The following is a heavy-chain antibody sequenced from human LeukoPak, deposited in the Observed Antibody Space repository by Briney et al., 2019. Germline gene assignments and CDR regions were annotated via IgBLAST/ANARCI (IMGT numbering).Heavy chain of an antibody. CDR3: ARSVTPGELGYYGSGSSSHFDY. CDR2: INTNTGNP. V-gene: IGHV7-4-1*02. J-gene: IGHJ4*02. Sequence: GASVKVSCKASGYTFTSYAMNWVRQAPGQGLEWMGWINTNTGNPTYAQGFTGRFVFSLDTSVSTAYLQISSLKAEDTAVYYCARSVTPGELGYYGSGSSSHFDYWGQGTLVTVSS. CDR1: GYTFTSYA. D-gene: IGHD3-10*01.